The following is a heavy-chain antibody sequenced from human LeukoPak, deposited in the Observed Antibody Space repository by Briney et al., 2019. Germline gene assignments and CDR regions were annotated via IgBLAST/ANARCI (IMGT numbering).Heavy chain of an antibody. CDR1: GGSISTRDYY. D-gene: IGHD4-17*01. V-gene: IGHV4-39*07. CDR3: ARLRDYVGDY. J-gene: IGHJ4*02. CDR2: IYYTGST. Sequence: SETLSLTCTVSGGSISTRDYYWAWIRQPPGKGLEWIGSIYYTGSTYYIPSLKSRVTMSVDTSKNQFSLKLSSVTAADTAVYYCARLRDYVGDYWGQGTLVTVSS.